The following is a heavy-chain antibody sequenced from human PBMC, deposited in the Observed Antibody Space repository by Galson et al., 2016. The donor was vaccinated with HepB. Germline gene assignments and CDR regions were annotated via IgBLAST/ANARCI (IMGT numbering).Heavy chain of an antibody. D-gene: IGHD6-19*01. CDR3: AKDRLAYYYYYGMDV. CDR2: ISYDGSNK. V-gene: IGHV3-30*18. Sequence: SLRLSCAASGFTFSTYGMHWVRQAPGKGLEWVAVISYDGSNKYDADSVKGRFTISRDNSMNTLSLQMNRMSAEDTAVYYCAKDRLAYYYYYGMDVWGQGSTVTVSS. J-gene: IGHJ6*02. CDR1: GFTFSTYG.